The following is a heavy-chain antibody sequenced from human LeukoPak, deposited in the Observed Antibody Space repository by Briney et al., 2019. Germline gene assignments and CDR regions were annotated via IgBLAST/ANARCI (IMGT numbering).Heavy chain of an antibody. V-gene: IGHV3-7*01. CDR1: GFTFNTFW. CDR3: ARDAAGYDP. D-gene: IGHD6-13*01. CDR2: IKEDGTKK. J-gene: IGHJ5*02. Sequence: GGSLRLSCAASGFTFNTFWMSWVRQTQGKGLEWVANIKEDGTKKYYVDSVKGRFTIFRDNAENSLYLQMNSLRAEDTAVYYCARDAAGYDPWGQGTLVTVSS.